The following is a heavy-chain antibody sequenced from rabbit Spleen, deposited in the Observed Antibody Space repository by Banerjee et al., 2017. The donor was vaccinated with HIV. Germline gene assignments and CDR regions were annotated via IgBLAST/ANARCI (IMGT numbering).Heavy chain of an antibody. CDR3: ARDTGSSFSSYGMDL. Sequence: QEQLVESGGGLVKPEGSLKLSCTASGFSFSNKAVMCWVRQAPGKGLEWIACIDTGGSGSTYYASWVNGRFTISRSTNQNTVTLQMTSLTVADTATYFCARDTGSSFSSYGMDLWGPGTLVTVS. CDR2: IDTGGSGST. D-gene: IGHD8-1*01. J-gene: IGHJ6*01. CDR1: GFSFSNKA. V-gene: IGHV1S47*01.